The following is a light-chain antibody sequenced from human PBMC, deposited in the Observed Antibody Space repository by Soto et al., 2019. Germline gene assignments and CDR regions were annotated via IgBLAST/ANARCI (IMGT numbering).Light chain of an antibody. V-gene: IGLV2-14*01. CDR2: EDN. J-gene: IGLJ1*01. Sequence: QSVLTQPASVSGSPGQSITISCTGTSNDVGGYNYVSWYQQHPGMAPKLMIYEDNNRPSGVSSRFSGAKSGNTASLTISGLQAEDEADYYCSSYTVTSNTLYFFGTGTKVTVL. CDR1: SNDVGGYNY. CDR3: SSYTVTSNTLYF.